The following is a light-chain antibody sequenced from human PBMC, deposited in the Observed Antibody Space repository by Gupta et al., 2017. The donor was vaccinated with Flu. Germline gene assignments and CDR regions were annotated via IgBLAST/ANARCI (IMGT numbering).Light chain of an antibody. CDR3: QDLNSLPWT. CDR1: QDISNL. V-gene: IGKV1-33*01. CDR2: DAS. Sequence: DIQMTQSPSSLSASVGDRVTITCQASQDISNLLSWYQQKVGKAPKVLIYDASKVKIGVPSRFSRRGSGAYISFTISMRPPEDVVTYCSQDLNSLPWTFGRGTKVEIK. J-gene: IGKJ1*01.